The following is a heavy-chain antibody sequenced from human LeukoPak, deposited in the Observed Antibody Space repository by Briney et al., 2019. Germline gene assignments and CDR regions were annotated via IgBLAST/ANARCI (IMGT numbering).Heavy chain of an antibody. Sequence: SQTLSLTCAISGDSVSSKSAAWNWIRQSPSRGLEWLGRTYYRSKWNYNYALSVKSRVTINPDTSKNQFSLHLNSVTPEDTAVYYCARLLYNYGLTDVFDIWGQGTMVTVSS. D-gene: IGHD5-18*01. CDR1: GDSVSSKSAA. V-gene: IGHV6-1*01. J-gene: IGHJ3*02. CDR3: ARLLYNYGLTDVFDI. CDR2: TYYRSKWNY.